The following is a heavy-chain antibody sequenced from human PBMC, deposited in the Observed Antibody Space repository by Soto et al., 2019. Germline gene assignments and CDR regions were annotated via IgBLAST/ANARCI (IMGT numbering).Heavy chain of an antibody. V-gene: IGHV5-51*01. J-gene: IGHJ4*02. CDR1: GYYFPSYW. CDR2: FYPGDSDT. Sequence: PGASPKISCKGSGYYFPSYWIGWVRQMPGKGLEWMGIFYPGDSDTRYSPSFQGQVTISADRSISTAYLQWSSLKPSDTAMYYCARQGNGAEGFDYWGQGTLVTVSS. CDR3: ARQGNGAEGFDY. D-gene: IGHD4-17*01.